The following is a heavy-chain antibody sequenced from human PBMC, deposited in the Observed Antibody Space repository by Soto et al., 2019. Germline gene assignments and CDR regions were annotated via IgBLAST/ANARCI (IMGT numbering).Heavy chain of an antibody. V-gene: IGHV1-18*01. J-gene: IGHJ4*02. CDR3: ARDGSGSYIGFRPFDY. D-gene: IGHD3-10*01. CDR2: ISAYNGNT. Sequence: XSXKVSCKSSGYTFTSHGISRVRQAPGQGLEWMGWISAYNGNTNYAQKLQGRVTMTTDTSTSTAYMELRSLRSEDTAVYYCARDGSGSYIGFRPFDYWGQGTLVTVSS. CDR1: GYTFTSHG.